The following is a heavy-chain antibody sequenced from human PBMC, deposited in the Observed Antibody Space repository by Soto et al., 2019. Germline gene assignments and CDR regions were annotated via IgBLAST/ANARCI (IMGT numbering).Heavy chain of an antibody. V-gene: IGHV4-31*03. CDR3: ARVSRGEYFDWLEFDY. CDR2: IYYSGST. Sequence: NPSETLSLTCTVSGGSISSGGYYWSWIRQHPGKGLEWIGYIYYSGSTYYNPSLKSRVTISVDTSKNQFSLKLSSVTAADTAVYYCARVSRGEYFDWLEFDYWGQGTLVTVSS. J-gene: IGHJ4*02. CDR1: GGSISSGGYY. D-gene: IGHD3-9*01.